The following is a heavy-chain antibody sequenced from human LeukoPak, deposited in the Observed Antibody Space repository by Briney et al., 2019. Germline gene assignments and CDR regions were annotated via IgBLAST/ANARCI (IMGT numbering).Heavy chain of an antibody. J-gene: IGHJ6*02. D-gene: IGHD3-16*02. CDR3: ARFMSSGLSYPDYYYYGMDV. Sequence: GGSLRLSCETSGFTFSNYAMTWVRQAPGKGLEWVSAISGSGGSTYHADSVKGRFTISRDNSKNTLHLQMSSLRGDDTAVYYCARFMSSGLSYPDYYYYGMDVWGQGTTVTVSS. CDR2: ISGSGGST. CDR1: GFTFSNYA. V-gene: IGHV3-23*01.